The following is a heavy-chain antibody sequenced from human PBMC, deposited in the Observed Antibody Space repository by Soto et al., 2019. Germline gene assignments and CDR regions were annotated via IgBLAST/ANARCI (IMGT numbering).Heavy chain of an antibody. V-gene: IGHV5-10-1*01. D-gene: IGHD3-9*01. CDR2: IDPSDSYT. CDR1: GDSFTSYW. Sequence: GESLKISCTGSGDSFTSYWISWVRQMPGKGLEWMGRIDPSDSYTNYSPSFQGHVTISADKSISTAYLQWSSLKASDTAMYYCEKTYYDILTGYQSPFYRGQGTLVTVSS. J-gene: IGHJ4*02. CDR3: EKTYYDILTGYQSPFY.